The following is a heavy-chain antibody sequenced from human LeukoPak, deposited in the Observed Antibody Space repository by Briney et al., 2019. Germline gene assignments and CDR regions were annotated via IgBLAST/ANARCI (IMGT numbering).Heavy chain of an antibody. CDR3: ARGTSGSYYNVDLDY. CDR1: GYTFTSYG. D-gene: IGHD3-10*01. J-gene: IGHJ4*02. Sequence: ASVKVSCKASGYTFTSYGISWVRQAPGQGLEWMGWISAYNGNTNYAQKLQGRVTMTTDTSTSTAYMELRSLRSDDTAVYYCARGTSGSYYNVDLDYWGQGTLVTLYS. CDR2: ISAYNGNT. V-gene: IGHV1-18*01.